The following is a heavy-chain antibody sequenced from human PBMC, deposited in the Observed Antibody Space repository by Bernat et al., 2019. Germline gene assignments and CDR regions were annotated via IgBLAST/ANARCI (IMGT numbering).Heavy chain of an antibody. J-gene: IGHJ4*02. Sequence: VQLVESGGGVVQPGRSLRLSCAASGFTVSSNYMSWVRQAPGKGLEWVSVIYSGGSTYYADSVKGRFTISRDNSKNTLYLQMNSLRAEDTAVYYCARDNLHYYDSSGFFCWGQGTLVTVSS. CDR3: ARDNLHYYDSSGFFC. CDR2: IYSGGST. D-gene: IGHD3-22*01. V-gene: IGHV3-66*01. CDR1: GFTVSSNY.